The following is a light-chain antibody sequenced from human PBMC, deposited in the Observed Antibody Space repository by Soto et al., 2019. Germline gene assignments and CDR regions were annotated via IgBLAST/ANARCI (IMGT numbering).Light chain of an antibody. CDR2: GNS. V-gene: IGLV1-40*01. Sequence: QSVLTQPASVSGAPGQRVTISCTGSSSDIGAGYDVHWYQQLPGTAPKLLIYGNSNRPSGVPDRFSGSKPGTSASLSITGVEAEDEADYYCQSYDSSLSGAVFGGGTQLTVL. CDR3: QSYDSSLSGAV. J-gene: IGLJ7*01. CDR1: SSDIGAGYD.